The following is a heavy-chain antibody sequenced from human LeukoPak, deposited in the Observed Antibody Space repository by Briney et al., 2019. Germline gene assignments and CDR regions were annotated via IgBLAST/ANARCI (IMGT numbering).Heavy chain of an antibody. CDR1: GFTFSSYA. J-gene: IGHJ4*02. Sequence: GGSLRLSCAASGFTFSSYAMSWVRQAPGKGLEWVSAISGSGGSTYYADSVKGRFTISRDNSKNTLYLQMNSLRAEDTAVYYCAKSVWGSYRYTSIDYWGQGTLVTVPS. CDR2: ISGSGGST. CDR3: AKSVWGSYRYTSIDY. V-gene: IGHV3-23*01. D-gene: IGHD3-16*02.